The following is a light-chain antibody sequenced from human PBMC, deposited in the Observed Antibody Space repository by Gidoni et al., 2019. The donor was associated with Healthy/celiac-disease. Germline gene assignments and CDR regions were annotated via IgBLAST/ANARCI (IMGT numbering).Light chain of an antibody. CDR1: QSVSSY. J-gene: IGKJ5*01. Sequence: EIVLTQSQATLSLSPGESATRPCRASQSVSSYLAWYQQKPGQAPRLLIHDASNSATGIPDRFSGSGSGTYVTLSVSSLEPEDFAVYYCQQRSNWLGITFGQWTRLEIK. V-gene: IGKV3-11*01. CDR2: DAS. CDR3: QQRSNWLGIT.